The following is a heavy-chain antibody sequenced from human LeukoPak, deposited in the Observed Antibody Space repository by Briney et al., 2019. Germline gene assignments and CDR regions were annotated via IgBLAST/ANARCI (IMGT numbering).Heavy chain of an antibody. V-gene: IGHV1-18*01. CDR3: ARDSGSYKYADFDY. J-gene: IGHJ4*02. CDR2: ISAYNGNT. CDR1: GYTFTSYG. D-gene: IGHD1-26*01. Sequence: GASVKVSCKASGYTFTSYGISWVRQAPGQGLEWMGWISAYNGNTNYAQKLQGRVTMTTDTSTSTAYMELRSLRSDDTAVYYCARDSGSYKYADFDYWGQGTLVTVSS.